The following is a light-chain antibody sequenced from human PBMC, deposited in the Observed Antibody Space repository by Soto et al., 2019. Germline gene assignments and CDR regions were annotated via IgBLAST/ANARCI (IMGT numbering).Light chain of an antibody. Sequence: DIQMTQSPSTLSASVGDRVTITCRASQSISSWLAWYQQKPGKAPKLLIYDASSLESGVPSRFSGSGSGTEFNLPISSLQPDDFATYYCQQYNSYPFTFGPGTKVDIK. CDR3: QQYNSYPFT. CDR1: QSISSW. CDR2: DAS. V-gene: IGKV1-5*01. J-gene: IGKJ3*01.